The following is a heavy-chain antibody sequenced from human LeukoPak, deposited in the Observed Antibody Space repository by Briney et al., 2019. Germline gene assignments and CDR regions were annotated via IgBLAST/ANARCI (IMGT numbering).Heavy chain of an antibody. CDR2: ISSSGSTI. D-gene: IGHD3-10*01. CDR3: ARVRGEAFDI. V-gene: IGHV3-48*03. J-gene: IGHJ3*02. Sequence: GGSLRLSCAASGFTFSSYEMIWVRQAPGKGLEWVSYISSSGSTIYYADSVKGRFTISRDNAKNSLYLQMNSLRAEDTAVYYCARVRGEAFDIWGQGTMVTVSS. CDR1: GFTFSSYE.